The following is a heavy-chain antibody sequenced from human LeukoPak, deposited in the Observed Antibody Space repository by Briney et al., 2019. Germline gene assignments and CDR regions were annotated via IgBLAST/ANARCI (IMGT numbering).Heavy chain of an antibody. V-gene: IGHV1-18*01. CDR3: ARDMYSYTTYYFDY. CDR2: ISAYNGNT. D-gene: IGHD5-18*01. J-gene: IGHJ4*02. CDR1: GYTFTSHG. Sequence: ASVMVSCKASGYTFTSHGFSWVRQAPGQGLEWMGWISAYNGNTDYAQKFQGRVTMTRDTSTSAVYMELSSLRSEDTAVYYCARDMYSYTTYYFDYWGQGTLVTVSS.